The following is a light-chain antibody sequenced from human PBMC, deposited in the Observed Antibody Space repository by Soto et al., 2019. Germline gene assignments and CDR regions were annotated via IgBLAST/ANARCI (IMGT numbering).Light chain of an antibody. CDR2: AAS. Sequence: DIQMTQSPSTLSASVGDRVSINCRASQSISAWLAWYQQKPGKAPKLLIYAASSLQSGVPSRFSGSGSGTDFTLTINNLQPEDFATYYCQQANSFPRTFGPGTKVDIK. J-gene: IGKJ3*01. CDR1: QSISAW. V-gene: IGKV1-12*01. CDR3: QQANSFPRT.